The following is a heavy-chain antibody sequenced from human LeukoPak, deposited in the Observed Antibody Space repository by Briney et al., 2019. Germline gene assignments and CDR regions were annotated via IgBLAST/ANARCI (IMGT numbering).Heavy chain of an antibody. J-gene: IGHJ6*02. CDR1: GYTFTSYD. D-gene: IGHD3-9*01. CDR2: ISAYNGNT. V-gene: IGHV1-18*01. Sequence: ASVTVSCKASGYTFTSYDINWVRQATGQGLEWMGWISAYNGNTNYAQKLQGRVTMTTDTSTSTAYMELRSLRSDDTAVYYCARAYDILIGTRHGMDVWGQGTTVTVSS. CDR3: ARAYDILIGTRHGMDV.